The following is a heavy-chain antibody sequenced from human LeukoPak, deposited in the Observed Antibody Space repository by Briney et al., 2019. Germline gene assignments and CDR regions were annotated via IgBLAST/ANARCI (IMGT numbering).Heavy chain of an antibody. J-gene: IGHJ5*02. CDR2: ISGSGGST. Sequence: GGSLRLSCAASGFTFSSYAMSWVRQAPGKGLEWVSAISGSGGSTYYADSVKGRFTISRDNSKNTLYLQMNSLRAEDTAVYYCAKDCSGMRRPTWFDPWGRGTLVTVSS. CDR1: GFTFSSYA. V-gene: IGHV3-23*01. CDR3: AKDCSGMRRPTWFDP. D-gene: IGHD1-26*01.